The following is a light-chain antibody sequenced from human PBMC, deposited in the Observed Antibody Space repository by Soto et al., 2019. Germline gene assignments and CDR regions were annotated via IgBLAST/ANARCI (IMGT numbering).Light chain of an antibody. Sequence: EIVLTQSPGTLSLSPGERATLSCRASQTVRTNYLAWFQHKPGQAPRLLIYGASSRATGIPDRFSGSGSGTDFPITINTLERDDFAVYFCQQYSDSPITVGGGTKVDIK. CDR1: QTVRTNY. CDR3: QQYSDSPIT. J-gene: IGKJ4*01. V-gene: IGKV3-20*01. CDR2: GAS.